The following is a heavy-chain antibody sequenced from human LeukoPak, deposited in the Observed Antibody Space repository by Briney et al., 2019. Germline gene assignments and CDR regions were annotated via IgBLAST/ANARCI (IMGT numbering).Heavy chain of an antibody. J-gene: IGHJ4*02. Sequence: PGGSLRLSCAASGFTFRRHWMSWVRQAPGKGLEWVANMRDDGSEEFYVNSVKGRFTISRDNAKNSLYLQMDSLRAEDTAVYYCARVPPLGVGEPYFDYWGQGTLVTVSS. CDR3: ARVPPLGVGEPYFDY. CDR2: MRDDGSEE. CDR1: GFTFRRHW. D-gene: IGHD3-10*01. V-gene: IGHV3-7*01.